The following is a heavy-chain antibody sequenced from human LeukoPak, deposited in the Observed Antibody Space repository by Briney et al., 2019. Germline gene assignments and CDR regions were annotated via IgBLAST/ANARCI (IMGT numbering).Heavy chain of an antibody. Sequence: GRSLRLSCAASGFTFSSYAMHWVRQAPGKGLEWVANIKQDGSEKYYVDSVKGRFTISRDNAKNSLYLQMNSLRAEDTAVYYCARDGGADISGWSGDFDYWGQGTLVTVSS. CDR1: GFTFSSYA. D-gene: IGHD6-19*01. V-gene: IGHV3-7*01. CDR3: ARDGGADISGWSGDFDY. J-gene: IGHJ4*02. CDR2: IKQDGSEK.